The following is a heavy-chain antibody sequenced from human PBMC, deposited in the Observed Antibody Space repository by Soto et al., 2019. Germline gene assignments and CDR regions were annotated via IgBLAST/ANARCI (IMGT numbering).Heavy chain of an antibody. CDR2: IIPIFGTA. CDR1: GGTFSSYA. D-gene: IGHD6-19*01. CDR3: ARVAGISGYSSGWNLDY. Sequence: QVQLVQSGAEVKKPGSSVKVSCKASGGTFSSYAISWVRHAPGQGLEWMGGIIPIFGTANYAQKFQGRVTITADESTSTAYMELSSLRSEDTAVYYCARVAGISGYSSGWNLDYWGQGTLVTVSS. J-gene: IGHJ4*02. V-gene: IGHV1-69*01.